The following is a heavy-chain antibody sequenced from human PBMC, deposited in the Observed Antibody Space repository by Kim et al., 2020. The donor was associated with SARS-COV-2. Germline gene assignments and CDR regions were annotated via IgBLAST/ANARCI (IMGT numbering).Heavy chain of an antibody. V-gene: IGHV3-30-3*01. CDR2: ISFDGSNK. D-gene: IGHD2-15*01. Sequence: GGSLRLSCAASGFTFSFYAMNWVRQAPGKGLEWVAVISFDGSNKYYADSVKDRFTISRDNSKNTLYLQMNSVRAEDTAVYYCARVLNCSGGTTRVCYYYGMDVLGQGTTGTVFS. CDR3: ARVLNCSGGTTRVCYYYGMDV. J-gene: IGHJ6*02. CDR1: GFTFSFYA.